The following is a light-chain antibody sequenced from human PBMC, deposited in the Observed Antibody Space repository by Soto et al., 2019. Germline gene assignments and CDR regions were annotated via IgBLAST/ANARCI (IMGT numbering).Light chain of an antibody. CDR1: SSDVGGYNY. CDR3: SSYAGSNNLV. V-gene: IGLV2-8*01. J-gene: IGLJ3*02. Sequence: QSVLTQPPSASGSPGQSVTISCTGASSDVGGYNYVSWYQQHPGKAPKLIIYEVSKRPSGVPDRFSGSKSGNTASLTVSGVQAEDEADYSCSSYAGSNNLVFGGGTKLTVL. CDR2: EVS.